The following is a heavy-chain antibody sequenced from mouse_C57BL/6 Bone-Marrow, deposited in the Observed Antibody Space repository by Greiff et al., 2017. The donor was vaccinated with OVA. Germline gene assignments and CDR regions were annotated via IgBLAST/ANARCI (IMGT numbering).Heavy chain of an antibody. J-gene: IGHJ2*01. V-gene: IGHV1-7*01. CDR2: IHPSSGYP. Sequence: QVQLQQSGAELAKPGASVKLSFKASGYTFTRYWMHWVKQRPGQGLEWLGYIHPSSGYPKYNQKFKDTATLTADKSSSTAYMQLRSLTYEESAVYYCAWRYDADDWGQGTTLTVSS. CDR1: GYTFTRYW. D-gene: IGHD2-12*01. CDR3: AWRYDADD.